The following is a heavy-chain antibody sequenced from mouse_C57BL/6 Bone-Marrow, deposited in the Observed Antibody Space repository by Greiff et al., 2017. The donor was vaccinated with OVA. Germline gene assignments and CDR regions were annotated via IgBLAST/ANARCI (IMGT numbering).Heavy chain of an antibody. D-gene: IGHD2-3*01. CDR1: GFTFSDAW. CDR2: IRNKANNHAT. J-gene: IGHJ4*01. CDR3: TSLSYDGYYVGAMDY. Sequence: EVQLQESGGGLVQPGGSMKLSCAASGFTFSDAWMDWVRQSPEKGLEWVAEIRNKANNHATYYAESVKGRFTISRDDSKSSVYLQMNSLRAEDTGSYYCTSLSYDGYYVGAMDYWGQGTSVTVSS. V-gene: IGHV6-6*01.